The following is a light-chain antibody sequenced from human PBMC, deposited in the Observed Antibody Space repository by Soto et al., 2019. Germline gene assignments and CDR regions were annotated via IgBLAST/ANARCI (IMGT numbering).Light chain of an antibody. CDR1: QSLLHSNGYNY. Sequence: VMTQSPLSLPVTPGEPASISCRSSQSLLHSNGYNYLDWYLQKPGQSPQLLIYLGSNRASGVPDRFSGSGSGTDFTLKITRVEAEDVGVYCCMQALQSPWTFGQGTKVEIK. J-gene: IGKJ1*01. CDR3: MQALQSPWT. V-gene: IGKV2-28*01. CDR2: LGS.